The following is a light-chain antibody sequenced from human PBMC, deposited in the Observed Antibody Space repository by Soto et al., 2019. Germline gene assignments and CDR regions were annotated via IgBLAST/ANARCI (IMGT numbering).Light chain of an antibody. J-gene: IGKJ4*01. CDR1: QNIGSR. CDR2: AAS. CDR3: QQGNSFPLT. V-gene: IGKV1-12*01. Sequence: DIQMTQSPSSVSASVGDRVTIFCRASQNIGSRLAWYQQKPGKAPHLLIYAASVLQSGVPSRFGGSGYGTDFTLTISSLQPEDFATYYCQQGNSFPLTFGGGTKVEIK.